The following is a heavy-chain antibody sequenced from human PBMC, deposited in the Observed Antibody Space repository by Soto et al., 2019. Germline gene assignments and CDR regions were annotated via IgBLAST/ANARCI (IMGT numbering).Heavy chain of an antibody. CDR2: MYYRGST. CDR1: GGSISSYY. D-gene: IGHD6-13*01. CDR3: ARDRYSSSWYYFDY. Sequence: QVQLQESGPGLVKPSETLSLTCTVSGGSISSYYWSWIRQPPGKGLEWIGYMYYRGSTNYNPSLKSRVTISVDTSKNQFSLKLSSVTAADTAVYYCARDRYSSSWYYFDYWGQGTLVTVSS. V-gene: IGHV4-59*01. J-gene: IGHJ4*02.